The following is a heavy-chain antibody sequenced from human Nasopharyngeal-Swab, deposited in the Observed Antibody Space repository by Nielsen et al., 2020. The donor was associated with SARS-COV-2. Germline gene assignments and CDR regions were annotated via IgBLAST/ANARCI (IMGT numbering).Heavy chain of an antibody. CDR1: GFTFSSYW. Sequence: GESLKISCAASGFTFSSYWMSWVRQAPGKGLEWVANIKQDGSEKYYVDSVKGRFTISRDNAKNSLYLQMNSLRAEDTAVYYCARGSGGNSFRWVLGKTPAYYVDYGGQGTLVTVSS. D-gene: IGHD4-23*01. CDR2: IKQDGSEK. J-gene: IGHJ4*02. V-gene: IGHV3-7*01. CDR3: ARGSGGNSFRWVLGKTPAYYVDY.